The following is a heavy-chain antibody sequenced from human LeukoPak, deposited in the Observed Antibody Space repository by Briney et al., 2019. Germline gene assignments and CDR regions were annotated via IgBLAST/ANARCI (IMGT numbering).Heavy chain of an antibody. D-gene: IGHD2/OR15-2a*01. CDR2: INPNSGGT. Sequence: ASVKVPCKASGYTFIGYYMHWVRQAPGQGLEWMGWINPNSGGTNYAQKFQGRVTMTRDTSISTAYMELSRLRSDDTAVYYCARDRNDFQILLWGQGTLVTVSS. J-gene: IGHJ4*02. CDR3: ARDRNDFQILL. V-gene: IGHV1-2*02. CDR1: GYTFIGYY.